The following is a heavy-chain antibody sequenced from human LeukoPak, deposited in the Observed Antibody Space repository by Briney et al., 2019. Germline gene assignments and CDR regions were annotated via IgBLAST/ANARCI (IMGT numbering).Heavy chain of an antibody. Sequence: TSETLSLTCTVSGGSISSYYWSWIRQPPGMGLEWIGYIYYSGSTNYNPSLKSRVTISVDTSKNQFSLKLSSVTAADTAVYYCARQLFGESDYWGQGTLVTVSS. V-gene: IGHV4-59*01. CDR3: ARQLFGESDY. CDR2: IYYSGST. J-gene: IGHJ4*02. CDR1: GGSISSYY. D-gene: IGHD3-10*02.